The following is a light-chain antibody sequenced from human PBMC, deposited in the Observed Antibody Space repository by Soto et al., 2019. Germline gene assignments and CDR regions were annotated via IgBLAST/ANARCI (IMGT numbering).Light chain of an antibody. J-gene: IGLJ1*01. Sequence: QSAVTQPASVSGSPGQSITISCTGTSSDVGGYNYVSWYQQYPGKAPKLMIYGVTNRPSGVSNRFSGSKTGNTASLTISGLQAEDEAYYYCFSHRSGDSHVFGTGTKLTVL. CDR1: SSDVGGYNY. V-gene: IGLV2-14*01. CDR2: GVT. CDR3: FSHRSGDSHV.